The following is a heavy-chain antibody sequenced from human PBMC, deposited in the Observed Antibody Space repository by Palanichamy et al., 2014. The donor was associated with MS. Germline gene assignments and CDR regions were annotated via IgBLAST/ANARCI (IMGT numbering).Heavy chain of an antibody. Sequence: VQLQESGPGLVKPSETLSLTCTVSGGSISSYYWSWIRQPPGKGLEWIGYIYYSGSTNYNPSLKSRVTISVDTSKNQFSLKLSSVTAADTAVYYCARGTYYYDSSGYYPPPNWFDPWGQGTLVTVSS. CDR1: GGSISSYY. CDR3: ARGTYYYDSSGYYPPPNWFDP. CDR2: IYYSGST. J-gene: IGHJ5*02. V-gene: IGHV4-59*01. D-gene: IGHD3-22*01.